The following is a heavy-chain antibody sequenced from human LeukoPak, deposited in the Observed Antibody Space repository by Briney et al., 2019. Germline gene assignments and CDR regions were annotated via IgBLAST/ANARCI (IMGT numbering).Heavy chain of an antibody. J-gene: IGHJ4*02. CDR2: TYPPNSDS. V-gene: IGHV5-51*01. CDR3: ARRRAVAGTYYFDF. Sequence: GESLNISCKGSGYSFTSYWIAWVRQVPGKGLEWMGITYPPNSDSRYSPSFQGQVTISADKSISTAYLQWSSLKASDTAIYYCARRRAVAGTYYFDFWGQGTLVTLSS. D-gene: IGHD6-19*01. CDR1: GYSFTSYW.